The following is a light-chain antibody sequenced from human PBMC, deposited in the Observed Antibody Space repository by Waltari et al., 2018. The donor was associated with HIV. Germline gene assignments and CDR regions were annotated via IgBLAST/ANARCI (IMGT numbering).Light chain of an antibody. J-gene: IGKJ3*01. CDR1: QGISSF. Sequence: DSQLTESPSFLYASVGDRVTITCRASQGISSFLAWYQQKPGKAPKLLLYTASILQSGVPARFSGSGSGTEFTLTISSLQPEDFATYYCQRLNSYRFTFGPGTKVDIK. CDR2: TAS. CDR3: QRLNSYRFT. V-gene: IGKV1-9*01.